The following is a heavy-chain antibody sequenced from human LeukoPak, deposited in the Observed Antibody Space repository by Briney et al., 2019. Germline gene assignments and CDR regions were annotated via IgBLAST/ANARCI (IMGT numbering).Heavy chain of an antibody. J-gene: IGHJ4*02. V-gene: IGHV4-59*01. D-gene: IGHD3-10*01. CDR1: GGSISGYH. Sequence: SETLSLTCTVSGGSISGYHWSWIRQPPGKGLEWIGSVSYSGSTNYNPSLKPRVTISVDTSKIQFSLKVGSVAAADTAVYYWARDRPYYFVSGNYYSSDIWGQGTLVTVSS. CDR3: ARDRPYYFVSGNYYSSDI. CDR2: VSYSGST.